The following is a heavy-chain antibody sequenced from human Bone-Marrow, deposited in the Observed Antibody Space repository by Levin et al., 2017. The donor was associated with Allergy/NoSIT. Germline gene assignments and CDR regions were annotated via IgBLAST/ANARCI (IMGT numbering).Heavy chain of an antibody. CDR1: GDSISSGDYY. D-gene: IGHD3/OR15-3a*01. CDR3: ARGDFRTGGFDP. J-gene: IGHJ5*02. V-gene: IGHV4-30-4*01. Sequence: MTSETLSLTCTVSGDSISSGDYYWTWIRQSPGKGLEWIGYIHNSGDTYYSPSLRSRVTISLATSKNEFSLKLISVSAAETAVYYCARGDFRTGGFDPWGHGTLVTVSS. CDR2: IHNSGDT.